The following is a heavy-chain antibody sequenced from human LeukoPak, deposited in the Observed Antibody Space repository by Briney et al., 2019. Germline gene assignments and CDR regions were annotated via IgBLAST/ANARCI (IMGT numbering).Heavy chain of an antibody. J-gene: IGHJ3*02. CDR2: ISSSSSYI. V-gene: IGHV3-21*01. CDR3: ARSAEYYYDSSLHAFDI. D-gene: IGHD3-22*01. Sequence: PGGSLRPSCAASGFTFSSYSMNWDRQAPGKGLEWVSSISSSSSYIYYADSVKGRFTISRDNAKNSLYLQMNSLRAEDTAVYYCARSAEYYYDSSLHAFDIWGQGTMVTVSS. CDR1: GFTFSSYS.